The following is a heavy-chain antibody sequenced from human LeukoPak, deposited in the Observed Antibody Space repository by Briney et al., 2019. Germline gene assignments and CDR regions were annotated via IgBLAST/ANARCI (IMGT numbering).Heavy chain of an antibody. V-gene: IGHV4-59*08. Sequence: SETLSLTCTVSGGSISSYYWSWIRQPPGKGLEWIGYIYYSGSTNYNPSLKSRVTISVDTSKNQFSPKLSSVTAADTAVYYCARRVGATKQHDYWGQGTLVTVSS. J-gene: IGHJ4*02. CDR2: IYYSGST. CDR1: GGSISSYY. D-gene: IGHD1-26*01. CDR3: ARRVGATKQHDY.